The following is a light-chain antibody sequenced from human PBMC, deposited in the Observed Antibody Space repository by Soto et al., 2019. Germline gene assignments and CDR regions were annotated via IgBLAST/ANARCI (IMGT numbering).Light chain of an antibody. CDR3: QQYGSSPLT. CDR1: QSISGSY. CDR2: GAS. Sequence: EIVLTQSPGTLSLSPGERATLSCRASQSISGSYLAWYQQKPGQAPRLLIYGASSRATGIPDRFSGSGSGTDFTLTISRLEPEDFAAFYCQQYGSSPLTFCGGTQVEIK. J-gene: IGKJ4*01. V-gene: IGKV3-20*01.